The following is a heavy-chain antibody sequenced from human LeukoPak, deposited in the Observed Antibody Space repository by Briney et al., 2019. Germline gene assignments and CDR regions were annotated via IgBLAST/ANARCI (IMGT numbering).Heavy chain of an antibody. V-gene: IGHV1-46*01. J-gene: IGHJ1*01. Sequence: RASVKVSCKASGHTFTSYYMHWVRQAPGQGLEWIGIINPSGGSTSYAQKFQGRVTMTRDTSTSTVYMELSSLRSEDTAVYYCARAPATVATPRRYFQHWGQGTLVTVSS. CDR1: GHTFTSYY. CDR3: ARAPATVATPRRYFQH. D-gene: IGHD4-23*01. CDR2: INPSGGST.